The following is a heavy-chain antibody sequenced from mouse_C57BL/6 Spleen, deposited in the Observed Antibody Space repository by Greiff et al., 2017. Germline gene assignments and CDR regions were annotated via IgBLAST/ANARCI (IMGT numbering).Heavy chain of an antibody. CDR2: IDPEDGET. Sequence: EVQLQQSGAELVKPGASVKLSCTASGFNIKDYYMPWVKQRTEQGLEWIGRIDPEDGETKYAPKFQGKATITADTASNTAYLQLSSLTSEDTAVYYCARDYYGSPWYFDVWGTGTTVTVSS. V-gene: IGHV14-2*01. D-gene: IGHD1-1*01. CDR1: GFNIKDYY. J-gene: IGHJ1*03. CDR3: ARDYYGSPWYFDV.